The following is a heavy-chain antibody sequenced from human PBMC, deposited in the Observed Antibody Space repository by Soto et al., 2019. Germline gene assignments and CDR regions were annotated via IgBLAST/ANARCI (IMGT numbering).Heavy chain of an antibody. V-gene: IGHV1-3*01. CDR3: ARGPPYGAHFDY. J-gene: IGHJ4*02. D-gene: IGHD4-17*01. Sequence: ASVKVSCKASGYTFTSYAMHWVRQAPGQRLEWMGWINAGNGNTKYSQKFQGRVTITRDTSASTAYMELSSLRSEDTAVYYCARGPPYGAHFDYWGQGTLVTVYS. CDR2: INAGNGNT. CDR1: GYTFTSYA.